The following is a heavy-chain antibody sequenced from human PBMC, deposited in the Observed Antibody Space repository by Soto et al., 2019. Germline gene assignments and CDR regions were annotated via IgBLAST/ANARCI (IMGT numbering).Heavy chain of an antibody. D-gene: IGHD5-12*01. CDR3: AKDLRGGFDI. CDR2: ISWNSGSI. Sequence: EVQLVESGGGLVQPGRSLRLSCAASGFTFDDYAMHWVRQVPGKGLEWVSGISWNSGSIGYADSVKGRFTMSRDNAKNYLYLQMNSLRPEDTALYYCAKDLRGGFDIWGQGTVVTVSS. V-gene: IGHV3-9*01. CDR1: GFTFDDYA. J-gene: IGHJ3*02.